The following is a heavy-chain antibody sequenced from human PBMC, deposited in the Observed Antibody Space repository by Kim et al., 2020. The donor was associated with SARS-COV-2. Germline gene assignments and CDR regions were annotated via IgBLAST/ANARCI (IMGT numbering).Heavy chain of an antibody. D-gene: IGHD2-15*01. CDR3: ARTYCSGGSCYRNWYY. J-gene: IGHJ4*02. Sequence: SLKSRVTISVDTSKNQFSLKLSSVTAADTAVYYCARTYCSGGSCYRNWYYWGQGTLVTVSS. V-gene: IGHV4-34*01.